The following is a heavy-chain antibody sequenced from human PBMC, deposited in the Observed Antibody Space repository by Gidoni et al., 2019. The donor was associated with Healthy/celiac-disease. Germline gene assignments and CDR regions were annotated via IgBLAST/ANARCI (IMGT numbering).Heavy chain of an antibody. D-gene: IGHD5-12*01. J-gene: IGHJ4*02. CDR2: IKSKTDGGTT. Sequence: EVQLVESGGGLVKPGGSLRLSCAASGFTFSNAWMSWVRQAPGKGLEWVGRIKSKTDGGTTDYAAPVKGRFTISRDDSKNTLYLQMNSLKTEDTAVYYCTTDNWGGYDEETGYYFDYWGQGTLVTVSS. CDR3: TTDNWGGYDEETGYYFDY. CDR1: GFTFSNAW. V-gene: IGHV3-15*01.